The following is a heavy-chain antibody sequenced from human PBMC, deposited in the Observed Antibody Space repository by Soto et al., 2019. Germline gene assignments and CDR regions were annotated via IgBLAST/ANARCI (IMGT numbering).Heavy chain of an antibody. J-gene: IGHJ4*02. CDR2: IFHSGIS. CDR1: GGSITTVXXS. CDR3: ARRISARTYYFDY. D-gene: IGHD6-6*01. Sequence: SETLSLTCAVSGGSITTVXXSWSWIRQPPGKGLEWIGYIFHSGISYSNPSLKGRVTMSVDGSKNRSSLRLSSVTAADTAVYYCARRISARTYYFDYWGQGTLVTVSS. V-gene: IGHV4-30-2*01.